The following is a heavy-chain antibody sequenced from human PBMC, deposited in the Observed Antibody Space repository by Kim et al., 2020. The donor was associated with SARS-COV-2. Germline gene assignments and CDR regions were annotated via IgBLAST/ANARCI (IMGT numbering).Heavy chain of an antibody. CDR3: ARDFRDCSGGDCYGDAFDI. D-gene: IGHD2-15*01. CDR1: GFTVSSNY. V-gene: IGHV3-53*01. J-gene: IGHJ3*02. CDR2: IYSGGFT. Sequence: GGSLRLSCAASGFTVSSNYMNWVRQAPGKGLEWVSVIYSGGFTRYADSVKGRFTISRDNSKNTLYLQMNSLRAEDTAVYYCARDFRDCSGGDCYGDAFDIWGQGTMVTVSS.